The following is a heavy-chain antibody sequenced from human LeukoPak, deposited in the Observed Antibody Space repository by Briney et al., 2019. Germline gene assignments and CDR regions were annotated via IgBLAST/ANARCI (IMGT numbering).Heavy chain of an antibody. J-gene: IGHJ4*02. Sequence: PGRSLRLPCAASGFTFSSYGMHWVRQAPGKGLEWVAVIWYDGSNKYYADSVKGRFTISRDNSKNTLYLQMNSLRAEDTAVYYCARDKDYYDSSGYYDYWGQGTLVTVSS. D-gene: IGHD3-22*01. CDR2: IWYDGSNK. CDR1: GFTFSSYG. CDR3: ARDKDYYDSSGYYDY. V-gene: IGHV3-33*01.